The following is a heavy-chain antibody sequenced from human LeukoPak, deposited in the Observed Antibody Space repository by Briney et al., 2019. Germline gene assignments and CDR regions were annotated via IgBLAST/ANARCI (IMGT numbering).Heavy chain of an antibody. V-gene: IGHV4-34*01. D-gene: IGHD5-12*01. Sequence: SETMSLTCAVYGGSFSGYYWSWIRQPPGKGLEWIGEINHSGSTNYNPSLKSRVTISVDTSKNQFSLKLSSVTAADTAVYYCARGLWIGSYYFDYWGQGTLVTVSS. CDR1: GGSFSGYY. CDR3: ARGLWIGSYYFDY. J-gene: IGHJ4*02. CDR2: INHSGST.